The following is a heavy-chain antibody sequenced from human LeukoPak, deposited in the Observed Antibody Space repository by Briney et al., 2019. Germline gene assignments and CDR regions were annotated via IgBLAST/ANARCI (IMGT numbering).Heavy chain of an antibody. CDR3: ARSGGHITMIVVVTTSYMDY. Sequence: ASVKVSCKASGYTFTSYGISWVRQAPGQGLEWMGWISAYNGNTNYAQKLQGRVTMTTDTSTSTAYMELRSLRSDDTAVYYCARSGGHITMIVVVTTSYMDYWGQGTLVTVSS. CDR2: ISAYNGNT. V-gene: IGHV1-18*01. D-gene: IGHD3-22*01. J-gene: IGHJ4*02. CDR1: GYTFTSYG.